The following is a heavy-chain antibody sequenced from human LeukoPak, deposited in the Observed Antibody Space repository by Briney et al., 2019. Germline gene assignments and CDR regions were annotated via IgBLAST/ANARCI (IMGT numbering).Heavy chain of an antibody. CDR1: GFTFSSYS. D-gene: IGHD3-22*01. J-gene: IGHJ4*02. Sequence: IPGGSLRLSCAASGFTFSSYSMNWVRQAPGKGLEWVSSISSSSSYIYYADSVKGRFTISRDNSKNTLYLQMNSLRAEDTAVYYCAKDLSGETYYYDSSGYYAPDYWGQGTLVTVSS. CDR2: ISSSSSYI. V-gene: IGHV3-21*04. CDR3: AKDLSGETYYYDSSGYYAPDY.